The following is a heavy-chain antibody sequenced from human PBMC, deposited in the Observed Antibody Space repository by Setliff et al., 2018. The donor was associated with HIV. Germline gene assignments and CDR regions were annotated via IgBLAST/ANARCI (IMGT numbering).Heavy chain of an antibody. Sequence: PSETLSLTCIVSGDSISSSIYYWGWIRQPPGEGLEGIGSIYYSGSTYYNPSLKSRVTISVDTSKNQFSLKLSSVTAADTAVYYCARPGLGARPRAFDIWGQGTMVTVSS. J-gene: IGHJ3*02. D-gene: IGHD6-19*01. V-gene: IGHV4-39*01. CDR1: GDSISSSIYY. CDR2: IYYSGST. CDR3: ARPGLGARPRAFDI.